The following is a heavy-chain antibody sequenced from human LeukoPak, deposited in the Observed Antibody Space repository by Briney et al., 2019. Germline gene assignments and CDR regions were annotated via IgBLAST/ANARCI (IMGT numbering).Heavy chain of an antibody. CDR3: AKARDKDDDYYGMDV. Sequence: GGSLRLSCAASGFTFSSYAMSWVRQAPGKGLEWVSSIGGSGSSTYYADSAKGRFTISRGNSKNTLFLQLNSLRAEDTAAYFCAKARDKDDDYYGMDVWGQGTTVTVSS. CDR2: IGGSGSST. D-gene: IGHD5-24*01. CDR1: GFTFSSYA. J-gene: IGHJ6*02. V-gene: IGHV3-23*01.